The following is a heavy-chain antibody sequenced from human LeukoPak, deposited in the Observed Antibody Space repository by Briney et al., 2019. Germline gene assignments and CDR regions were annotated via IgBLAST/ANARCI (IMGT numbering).Heavy chain of an antibody. D-gene: IGHD3-10*01. CDR3: ARDNYYGSGRGGY. J-gene: IGHJ4*02. V-gene: IGHV4-34*01. CDR2: INHSGST. Sequence: PSETLSLTCAVYGGSFSGYYWSWIRQPPGKGLEWIGEINHSGSTYYNPSLKSRVTISVDTSKNQFSLKLSSVTAADTAVYYCARDNYYGSGRGGYWGQGTLVTVSS. CDR1: GGSFSGYY.